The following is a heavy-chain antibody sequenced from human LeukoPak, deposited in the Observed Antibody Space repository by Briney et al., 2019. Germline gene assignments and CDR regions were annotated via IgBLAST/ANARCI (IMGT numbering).Heavy chain of an antibody. D-gene: IGHD5-18*01. CDR3: ARDRREIQVWPREYYYNYMDV. Sequence: PGGSLRLSCAASGLFFSTNWMSWVRQAPGKGLEWVANIKQDGSEKYYVDSVKGRFTISRDNAKNSMYLQMTSLRAEDTAVYYCARDRREIQVWPREYYYNYMDVWGKGTTVTISS. CDR1: GLFFSTNW. CDR2: IKQDGSEK. J-gene: IGHJ6*03. V-gene: IGHV3-7*01.